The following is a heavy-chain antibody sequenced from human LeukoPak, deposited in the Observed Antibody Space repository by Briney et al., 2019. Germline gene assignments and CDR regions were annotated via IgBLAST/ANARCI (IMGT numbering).Heavy chain of an antibody. CDR3: ARAQVLRFLEWSRRSAFDI. J-gene: IGHJ3*02. CDR2: INHSGST. Sequence: PSETLSLTCAVYGGSFSGYYWSWIRQPPGKGLEWIGEINHSGSTNYNPSLKSRVTISVDTSKNQFSLKLGSVTAADTAVYYCARAQVLRFLEWSRRSAFDIWGQGTMVTVSS. V-gene: IGHV4-34*01. CDR1: GGSFSGYY. D-gene: IGHD3-3*01.